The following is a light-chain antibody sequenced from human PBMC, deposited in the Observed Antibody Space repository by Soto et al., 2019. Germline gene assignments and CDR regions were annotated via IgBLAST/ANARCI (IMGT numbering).Light chain of an antibody. J-gene: IGKJ1*01. Sequence: EIVMTQSPATLSVSPVDRATLSCRASQSVSNSLAWYQQKPGQAPRLLVYLASTRATGIPARFSGSGSGTEFTLTISSLQSEDFAIYYCQQSYSTVWTFGQGTKVDIK. CDR2: LAS. CDR1: QSVSNS. V-gene: IGKV3D-15*01. CDR3: QQSYSTVWT.